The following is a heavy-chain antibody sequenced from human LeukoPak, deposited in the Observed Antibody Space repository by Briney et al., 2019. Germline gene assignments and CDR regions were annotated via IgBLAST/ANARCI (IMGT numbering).Heavy chain of an antibody. CDR3: ARDIGARTSNAFDI. V-gene: IGHV4-59*12. D-gene: IGHD1-14*01. Sequence: SETLSLTCTVSGAPISSYFRSWIRQSPGKGLEWIGYIYYSGTTSYNPSLKSRVTISVDTSKNQFSLKLSSVTAADTAVYYCARDIGARTSNAFDIWGQGTMVTVSS. J-gene: IGHJ3*02. CDR1: GAPISSYF. CDR2: IYYSGTT.